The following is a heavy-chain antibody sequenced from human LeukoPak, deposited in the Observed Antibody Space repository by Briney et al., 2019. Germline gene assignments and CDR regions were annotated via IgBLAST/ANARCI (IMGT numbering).Heavy chain of an antibody. CDR3: ARLGLTLVSSHGGFDP. CDR2: IYPGDSDT. Sequence: GESLKISCKGSGYSFTSYWIGWVRQMPGKGLEWMGIIYPGDSDTRYSPSFQGQVTISADKSISTAYLQWSSLKASDTAMYYCARLGLTLVSSHGGFDPWGQGTLVTVSS. V-gene: IGHV5-51*01. D-gene: IGHD6-6*01. CDR1: GYSFTSYW. J-gene: IGHJ5*02.